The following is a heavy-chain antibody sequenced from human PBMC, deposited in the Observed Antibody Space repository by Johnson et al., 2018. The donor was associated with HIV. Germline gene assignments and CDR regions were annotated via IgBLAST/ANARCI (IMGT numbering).Heavy chain of an antibody. CDR1: GFTVSDNY. CDR2: IYTGGST. D-gene: IGHD3-10*01. CDR3: ASSYSESDAFDI. V-gene: IGHV3-66*01. Sequence: VQLVESVGALVQPGGSLRLSCAASGFTVSDNYLSWVRQAPGKGLEWVSVIYTGGSTYYADSVTGRFTISRDNSKNTLYLQMNSLRVEDTAVYYCASSYSESDAFDIWGQGTMVTVSS. J-gene: IGHJ3*02.